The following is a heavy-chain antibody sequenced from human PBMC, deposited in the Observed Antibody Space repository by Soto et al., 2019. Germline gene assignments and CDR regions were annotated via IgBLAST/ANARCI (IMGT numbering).Heavy chain of an antibody. V-gene: IGHV1-2*02. Sequence: QVQLVQSGAEVKKPGASVKVSCKASGNTFTGYYIHWVRQAPGQGLEWMGWINPNNDGTTYAEKFQGRVTMTRDTSTSTAYMELSRLRSDATAVYYCARDLGGSRDSWGQGTLVTVSS. J-gene: IGHJ4*02. CDR1: GNTFTGYY. CDR3: ARDLGGSRDS. CDR2: INPNNDGT. D-gene: IGHD1-26*01.